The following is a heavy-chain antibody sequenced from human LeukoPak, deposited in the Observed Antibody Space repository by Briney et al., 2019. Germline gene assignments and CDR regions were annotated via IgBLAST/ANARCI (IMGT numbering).Heavy chain of an antibody. Sequence: PGGSLRLSCAASGFTFSSYWMSWVRQAPGKGLEWVANIKHDGSEQYYVDSVKGRFTISIDNAKNSLYLQMNSLRAEDTALYYCVRDVYSSGWYDLNYYYYTAVWGKGTTVTGSS. D-gene: IGHD6-19*01. CDR2: IKHDGSEQ. J-gene: IGHJ6*03. V-gene: IGHV3-7*01. CDR3: VRDVYSSGWYDLNYYYYTAV. CDR1: GFTFSSYW.